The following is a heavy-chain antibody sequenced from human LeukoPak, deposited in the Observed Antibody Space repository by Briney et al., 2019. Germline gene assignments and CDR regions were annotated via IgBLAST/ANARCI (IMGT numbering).Heavy chain of an antibody. V-gene: IGHV3-23*01. J-gene: IGHJ6*02. Sequence: GGSLRLSCAASGFTFSSYAMSWVRQAPGKGLEWVSGISGGGASTYYADSVRGRFTISRDNSKNTLYLQMNSLRAEDTAVYYCAKEGTYYDILTDLNYYYGMDVWGQGTTVTVSS. CDR3: AKEGTYYDILTDLNYYYGMDV. CDR1: GFTFSSYA. CDR2: ISGGGAST. D-gene: IGHD3-9*01.